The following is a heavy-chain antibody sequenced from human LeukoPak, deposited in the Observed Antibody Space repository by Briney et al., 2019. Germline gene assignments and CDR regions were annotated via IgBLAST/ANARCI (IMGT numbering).Heavy chain of an antibody. CDR3: ARGRTIVVVTAIGDWFDP. D-gene: IGHD2-21*02. Sequence: SDTLSLTCTVSGGSISSSSYYWGWIRQPPGKGLEWIGSNDYSGSTYYNPSLKSRVTISVDTSKNQFSLKLSSVTAADTAVYYCARGRTIVVVTAIGDWFDPWGQGTLVPVSS. J-gene: IGHJ5*02. V-gene: IGHV4-39*01. CDR2: NDYSGST. CDR1: GGSISSSSYY.